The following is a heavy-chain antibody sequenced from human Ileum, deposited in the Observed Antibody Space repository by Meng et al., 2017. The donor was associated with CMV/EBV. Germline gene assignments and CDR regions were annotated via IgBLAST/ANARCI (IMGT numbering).Heavy chain of an antibody. Sequence: ISSGGYYWTWVRQHLGKGLEWIGCIYYSGSTYYSPSLKSRITMSVDTSKNLFSLKLNSVTAADTALYYCARVGPRYCSGGSCYSFDFWGQGTLVTVSS. J-gene: IGHJ4*02. CDR3: ARVGPRYCSGGSCYSFDF. CDR2: IYYSGST. V-gene: IGHV4-31*02. CDR1: ISSGGYY. D-gene: IGHD2-15*01.